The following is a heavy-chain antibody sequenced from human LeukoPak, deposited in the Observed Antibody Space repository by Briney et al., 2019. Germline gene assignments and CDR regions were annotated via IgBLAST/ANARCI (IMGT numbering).Heavy chain of an antibody. J-gene: IGHJ4*02. CDR1: GASFSSYF. D-gene: IGHD7-27*01. Sequence: SETLSLTCTVSGASFSSYFWSWIRQPAGKELEWIGRISTTGSTYYNPSLKSRVTMSVDTSKTQFSLKLTSVTAADTAVYYCARSPSTIGWNWGYYFDYWGQGNLVTVSS. CDR3: ARSPSTIGWNWGYYFDY. V-gene: IGHV4-4*07. CDR2: ISTTGST.